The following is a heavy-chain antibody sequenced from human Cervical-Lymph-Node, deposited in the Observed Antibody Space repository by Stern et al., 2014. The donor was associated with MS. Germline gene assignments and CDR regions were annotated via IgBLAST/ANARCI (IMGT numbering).Heavy chain of an antibody. CDR2: ISYDGSNK. Sequence: VQLVESGGGVVQPGGSLKLSCAASGFTFSSYGMHWVRQAPGKGLEWVAVISYDGSNKYSADSVKGRFTISRDNSKNTLYLQMNSLRAEDTAVYYCAKDNPEGLVWGQGTMVTVSS. V-gene: IGHV3-30*18. CDR1: GFTFSSYG. J-gene: IGHJ3*01. CDR3: AKDNPEGLV.